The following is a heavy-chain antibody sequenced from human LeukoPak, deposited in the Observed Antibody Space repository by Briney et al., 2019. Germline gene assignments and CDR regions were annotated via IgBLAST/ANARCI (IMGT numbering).Heavy chain of an antibody. D-gene: IGHD5-12*01. V-gene: IGHV1-18*01. J-gene: IGHJ6*02. CDR1: GYSFTSYG. CDR2: ISAYNGHT. Sequence: GASVTVSCKASGYSFTSYGISWVRQAPGQGLEWMGWISAYNGHTIYAQKFQGRVTMNTDTSTSTAYMELRSLRSDDTAVFYCGRDIVATTGNSYYYYGMDGWGQGTTVIVSS. CDR3: GRDIVATTGNSYYYYGMDG.